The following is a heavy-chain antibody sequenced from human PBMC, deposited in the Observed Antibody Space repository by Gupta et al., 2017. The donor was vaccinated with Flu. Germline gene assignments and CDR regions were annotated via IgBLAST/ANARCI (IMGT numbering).Heavy chain of an antibody. J-gene: IGHJ4*02. Sequence: QVQLVESGGGLVQPGGSLRLSCGASGFIFSDYYMSWIRLGPGKGLEWLAYISGSGTGIFYADSVTGRFTISRDNNENSLYLQMNDLRDDDAAVYYCARGLRRLGELAPHFDNWGQGTPVTVSS. D-gene: IGHD3-16*01. CDR1: GFIFSDYY. V-gene: IGHV3-11*01. CDR2: ISGSGTGI. CDR3: ARGLRRLGELAPHFDN.